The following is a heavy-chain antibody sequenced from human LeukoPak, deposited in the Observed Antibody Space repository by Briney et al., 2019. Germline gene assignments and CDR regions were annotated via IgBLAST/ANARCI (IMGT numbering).Heavy chain of an antibody. Sequence: GGSLRLSCAASGFTFRSYWMSWVRQAPGRGLEWVANIKQDESEKNYIDSVKGRFTISRDNAKNSLYLQMNSLRAEDTAVYYCVRDWHLWSGQSYYYYMDVWGKGTSVTVSS. J-gene: IGHJ6*03. CDR1: GFTFRSYW. D-gene: IGHD3-3*02. CDR2: IKQDESEK. V-gene: IGHV3-7*01. CDR3: VRDWHLWSGQSYYYYMDV.